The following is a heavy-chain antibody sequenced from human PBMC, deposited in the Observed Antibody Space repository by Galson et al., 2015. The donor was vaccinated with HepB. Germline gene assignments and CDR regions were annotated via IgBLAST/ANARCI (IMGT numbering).Heavy chain of an antibody. J-gene: IGHJ4*02. CDR2: ISYDGSNK. Sequence: SLRLSCAASGFTFSSYAMHWVRQAPGKGLEWVAVISYDGSNKYYADSVKGRFTISRDSSKNTLYLQMNSLRAEDTAVYYCARAQVLKGYFDYWGQGALVTVSS. D-gene: IGHD3-10*01. CDR1: GFTFSSYA. CDR3: ARAQVLKGYFDY. V-gene: IGHV3-30-3*01.